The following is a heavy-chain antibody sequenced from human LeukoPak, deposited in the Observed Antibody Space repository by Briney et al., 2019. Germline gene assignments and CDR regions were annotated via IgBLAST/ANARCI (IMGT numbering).Heavy chain of an antibody. J-gene: IGHJ6*02. CDR2: IYYNGST. CDR3: ARDNGSYDYYYYGMDV. V-gene: IGHV4-59*01. CDR1: GGSISSYY. Sequence: SETLSLTCTVSGGSISSYYWSWIRQPPGKGLEWIGYIYYNGSTNYNPSLKSRVTISVDTSKNQFSLKLSSVTAADTAVYYCARDNGSYDYYYYGMDVWGQGTTVTVSS. D-gene: IGHD1-26*01.